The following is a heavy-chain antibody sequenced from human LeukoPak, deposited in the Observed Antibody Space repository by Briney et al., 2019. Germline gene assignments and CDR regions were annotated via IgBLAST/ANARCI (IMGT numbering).Heavy chain of an antibody. CDR3: AKDMGTRGDPGNFDY. J-gene: IGHJ4*02. Sequence: GRSLRLSCAASGFTLDDYAMHWVRQAPGKGLEWVSGISWNSGSIGYADSVKGRFTISRDNAKNSLYLQMNSLRAEDTALYYCAKDMGTRGDPGNFDYWGQGTLVTVSS. CDR1: GFTLDDYA. V-gene: IGHV3-9*01. D-gene: IGHD7-27*01. CDR2: ISWNSGSI.